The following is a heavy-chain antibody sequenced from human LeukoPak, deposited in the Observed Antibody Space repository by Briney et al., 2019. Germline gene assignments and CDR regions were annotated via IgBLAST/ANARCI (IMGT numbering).Heavy chain of an antibody. J-gene: IGHJ3*02. D-gene: IGHD5-18*01. CDR1: GGSFSSYY. CDR2: IYYSGST. Sequence: PSETLSLTCAVYGGSFSSYYWSWIRQPPGKGLEWIGYIYYSGSTNYNPSLKSRVTISVDTSKNQFSLKLSSVTAADTAVFYCARVRGYSYGSDAFDIWGQGTMVTVSS. V-gene: IGHV4-59*01. CDR3: ARVRGYSYGSDAFDI.